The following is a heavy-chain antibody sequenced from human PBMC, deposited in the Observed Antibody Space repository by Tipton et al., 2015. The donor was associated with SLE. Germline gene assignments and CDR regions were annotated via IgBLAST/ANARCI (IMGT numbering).Heavy chain of an antibody. CDR2: ISSNGGNT. CDR1: GFILSDYP. Sequence: SLRLSCAAPGFILSDYPMHWVRQAPGKGLEYVSAISSNGGNTYYSDSVKGRFTISRDNSKNTLYLQMGSLRTEDTAVYNCARFCSGGYLFYCLDVWGQGTTVTVSS. V-gene: IGHV3-64*02. J-gene: IGHJ6*02. D-gene: IGHD2-15*01. CDR3: ARFCSGGYLFYCLDV.